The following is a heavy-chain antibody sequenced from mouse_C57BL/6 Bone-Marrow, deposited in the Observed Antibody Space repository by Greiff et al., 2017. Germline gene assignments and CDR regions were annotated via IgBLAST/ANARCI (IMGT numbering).Heavy chain of an antibody. CDR1: GFNIKNTY. J-gene: IGHJ2*01. CDR3: ARRGYYGYEYFDY. V-gene: IGHV14-3*01. CDR2: IDPANGNT. D-gene: IGHD2-2*01. Sequence: EVKVEESVAELVRPGASVKLSCTASGFNIKNTYMHWVKQRPEQGLEWIGRIDPANGNTKYAPKFQGKATRTADTSSNTAYRQLSSLTSEDTAIYYCARRGYYGYEYFDYWGQGTTLTVSS.